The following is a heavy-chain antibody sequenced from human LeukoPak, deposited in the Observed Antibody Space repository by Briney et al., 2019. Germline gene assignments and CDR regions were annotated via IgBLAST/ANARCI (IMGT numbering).Heavy chain of an antibody. CDR2: ISGSGGST. CDR1: GFTFSSYG. D-gene: IGHD6-19*01. J-gene: IGHJ4*02. V-gene: IGHV3-23*01. CDR3: AKDRWGIAVAAVDFDY. Sequence: PGGSLRLSCAASGFTFSSYGMHWVRQAPGKGLEWVSAISGSGGSTYYADSVKGRFTISRDNSKNTLYLQMNSLRAEDTAVYYCAKDRWGIAVAAVDFDYWGQGTLVTVSS.